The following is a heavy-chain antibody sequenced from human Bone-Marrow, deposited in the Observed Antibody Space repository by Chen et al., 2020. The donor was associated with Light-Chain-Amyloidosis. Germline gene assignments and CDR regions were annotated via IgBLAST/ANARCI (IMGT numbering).Heavy chain of an antibody. CDR2: ITPMFATA. CDR1: GGTFSTYA. J-gene: IGHJ5*01. Sequence: QVQLVQSGAEVKKPGSSVKVSCKASGGTFSTYAFSWVRQAPGQGLEWMGGITPMFATAHYTQNFQGRVTITADESTSTTYMELRSLRFEDTAIYCCAREGRSGNSNPFDSWGQGTLVTVSS. CDR3: AREGRSGNSNPFDS. V-gene: IGHV1-69*01. D-gene: IGHD3-3*01.